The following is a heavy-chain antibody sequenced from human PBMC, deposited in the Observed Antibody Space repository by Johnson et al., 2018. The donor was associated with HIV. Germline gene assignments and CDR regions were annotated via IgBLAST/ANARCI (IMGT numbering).Heavy chain of an antibody. Sequence: QVQLVESGGGVVQPGRSLRLSCAASGFTFSSYGMHWVRQAPGQGLEWVSVIYSGGSTYYADSVKGRFTISRDNSKNTVSLQMNSLTAEDTAVYYCVKPKNPDAFDIWGQGTMVTVSS. CDR3: VKPKNPDAFDI. V-gene: IGHV3-NL1*01. D-gene: IGHD1-14*01. CDR1: GFTFSSYG. J-gene: IGHJ3*02. CDR2: IYSGGST.